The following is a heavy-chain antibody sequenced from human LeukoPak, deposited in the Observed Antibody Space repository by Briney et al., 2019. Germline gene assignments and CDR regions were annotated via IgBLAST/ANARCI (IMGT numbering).Heavy chain of an antibody. J-gene: IGHJ4*02. CDR2: ISSSSSYI. CDR3: AIAIMGYCSGGSCYVADY. V-gene: IGHV3-21*01. Sequence: GGSLRLSCAASGFTFSSYSMNWVRQAPGKGLEWVSSISSSSSYIYYADSVKGRFTISRDNAKNSLYLQMNSLRAEDTAVYYCAIAIMGYCSGGSCYVADYWGQGTLVTVSS. D-gene: IGHD2-15*01. CDR1: GFTFSSYS.